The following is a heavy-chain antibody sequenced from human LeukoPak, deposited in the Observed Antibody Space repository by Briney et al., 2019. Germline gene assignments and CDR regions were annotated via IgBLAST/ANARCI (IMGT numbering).Heavy chain of an antibody. D-gene: IGHD6-19*01. J-gene: IGHJ4*02. V-gene: IGHV1-3*01. CDR2: INAGNGNT. CDR1: GYTFTSYA. Sequence: ASVTVSFKASGYTFTSYAMHWVRQAPGQRLEWMGWINAGNGNTKYSQKFQGRVTITRDTSASTAYMELSSLRSEDTAVYYCARDREAVAGTQDFDYWGQGTLVTVSS. CDR3: ARDREAVAGTQDFDY.